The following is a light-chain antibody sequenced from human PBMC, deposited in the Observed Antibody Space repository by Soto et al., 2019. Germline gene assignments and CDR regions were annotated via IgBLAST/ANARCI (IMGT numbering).Light chain of an antibody. Sequence: EIVLTQSPGTLSLSPGEGATLSCRASQSINSFLAWYQQRRGQAPRLLIHGASNRAAGIPDRFSGSGSGTDFTLTINKLEPEDFTVYFCQQYGSSLWTFGQGTKVDIK. J-gene: IGKJ1*01. CDR3: QQYGSSLWT. CDR1: QSINSF. CDR2: GAS. V-gene: IGKV3-20*01.